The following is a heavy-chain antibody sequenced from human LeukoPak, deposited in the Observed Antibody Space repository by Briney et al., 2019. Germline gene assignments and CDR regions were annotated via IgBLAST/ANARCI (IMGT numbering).Heavy chain of an antibody. Sequence: SETLSLTCAVYGGSFSGYYWSWIRQPPGKGLEWIGEINHSGSTNYNPSLKSRVTISVDTSKNQLSLKLSSVTAADTAVYYCARGASGPTDYWGQGTLVTVSS. D-gene: IGHD5-12*01. CDR1: GGSFSGYY. CDR3: ARGASGPTDY. CDR2: INHSGST. J-gene: IGHJ4*02. V-gene: IGHV4-34*01.